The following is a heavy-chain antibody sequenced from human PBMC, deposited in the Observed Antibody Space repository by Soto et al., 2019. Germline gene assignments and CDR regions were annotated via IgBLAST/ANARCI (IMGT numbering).Heavy chain of an antibody. CDR3: ARGPGYSYGPAYFDY. D-gene: IGHD5-18*01. Sequence: SETLSLTCAVYGGSLSGYYWSWIRQPPGKGLEWIGEINHSGSTNYNPSLKSRVTISVDTSKNQFSLKLSSVTTADTAVYYCARGPGYSYGPAYFDYWGQGTLVTVSS. CDR2: INHSGST. V-gene: IGHV4-34*01. J-gene: IGHJ4*02. CDR1: GGSLSGYY.